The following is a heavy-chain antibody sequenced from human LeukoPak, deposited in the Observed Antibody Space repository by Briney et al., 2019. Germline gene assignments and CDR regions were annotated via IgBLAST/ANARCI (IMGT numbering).Heavy chain of an antibody. CDR2: ISGSGGDT. D-gene: IGHD3-10*01. CDR1: GFTFSSYP. V-gene: IGHV3-23*01. J-gene: IGHJ5*02. Sequence: GGSLRLSCAASGFTFSSYPMSWVRQAPGKGLEWASAISGSGGDTYYADSVKGRFTISRDNSKNTLYLQMNSLRAEDTAMYYCARDGWFGDYNWFDPWGQGTLVTVSS. CDR3: ARDGWFGDYNWFDP.